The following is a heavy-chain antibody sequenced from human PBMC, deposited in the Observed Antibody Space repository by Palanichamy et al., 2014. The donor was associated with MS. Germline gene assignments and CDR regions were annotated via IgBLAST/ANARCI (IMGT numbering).Heavy chain of an antibody. CDR3: ARDSGAKDYYDSRGYFRYYHNGMDV. J-gene: IGHJ6*02. CDR1: GFTVSSNY. V-gene: IGHV3-53*01. Sequence: EVQLVESGGGLIQPGGSLRLSCAASGFTVSSNYMSWVRQGSREGGWEWVAAIYSGGSAYYADSVKGRFTTSRDNSKNTLYLQMNSLRAEDTAVYYCARDSGAKDYYDSRGYFRYYHNGMDVWGQGTTVTVSS. CDR2: IYSGGSA. D-gene: IGHD3-22*01.